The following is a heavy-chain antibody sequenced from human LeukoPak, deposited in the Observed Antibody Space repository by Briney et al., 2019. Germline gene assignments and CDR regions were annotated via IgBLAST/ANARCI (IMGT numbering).Heavy chain of an antibody. Sequence: IPSETLSLTCTVSGGSISSYYWSWIRQPAGKGLEWIGRIYTSGSTNYNPSLKSRVTMSVDTSKNQFSLKLSSVTAADTAVYYCVREGGYCSGGSCYSGFFFDYWGQRTLVTVSS. CDR1: GGSISSYY. V-gene: IGHV4-4*07. CDR3: VREGGYCSGGSCYSGFFFDY. D-gene: IGHD2-15*01. CDR2: IYTSGST. J-gene: IGHJ4*02.